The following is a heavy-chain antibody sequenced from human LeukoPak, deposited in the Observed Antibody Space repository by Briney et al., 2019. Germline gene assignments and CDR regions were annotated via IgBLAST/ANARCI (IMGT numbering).Heavy chain of an antibody. CDR2: INPNSGGT. J-gene: IGHJ4*02. D-gene: IGHD3-16*02. Sequence: VASVKVSCKASGYTFTGYYIHWVRQAPGQGLEWMGWINPNSGGTNYAQKFQGRVTMTRDTSISTAYMELSRLRSDDTAVYYCARGLRVWGSYRYTFDYWGQGTLVTVSS. CDR1: GYTFTGYY. V-gene: IGHV1-2*02. CDR3: ARGLRVWGSYRYTFDY.